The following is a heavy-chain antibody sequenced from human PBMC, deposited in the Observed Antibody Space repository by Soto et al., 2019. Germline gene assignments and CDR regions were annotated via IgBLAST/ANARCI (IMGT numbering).Heavy chain of an antibody. CDR3: AKTITMVRGVIITAYFDY. Sequence: GGSLRLSCAASGFTFDDYAMHWVRQAPGKGLEWVSGISWNSGSIGYADSVKGRFTISRDNAKNSLYLQMNSLRAEDTALYYCAKTITMVRGVIITAYFDYWGQGTLVTVYS. V-gene: IGHV3-9*01. D-gene: IGHD3-10*01. CDR2: ISWNSGSI. CDR1: GFTFDDYA. J-gene: IGHJ4*02.